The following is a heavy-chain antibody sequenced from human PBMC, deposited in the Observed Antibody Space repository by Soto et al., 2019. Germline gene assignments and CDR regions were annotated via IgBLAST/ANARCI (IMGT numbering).Heavy chain of an antibody. Sequence: QVQLVQSGAEVKKPGSSVKVSCKASGGTFSSYAISWVRHAPGQGLEWMGVIIPIFGTANYAQKFQGRVTITADESTSTAYMELSSLRSEDTAVYYCASCAIAVAYNWFDPWGQGTLVTVSS. V-gene: IGHV1-69*01. D-gene: IGHD6-19*01. CDR3: ASCAIAVAYNWFDP. J-gene: IGHJ5*02. CDR1: GGTFSSYA. CDR2: IIPIFGTA.